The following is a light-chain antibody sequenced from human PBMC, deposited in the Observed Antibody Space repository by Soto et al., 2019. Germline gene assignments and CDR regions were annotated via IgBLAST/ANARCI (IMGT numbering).Light chain of an antibody. CDR3: MQALQTTPT. J-gene: IGKJ5*01. V-gene: IGKV2-28*01. CDR1: QILLHSNGYNY. Sequence: DLVMTQSPLSLPVTPGVPSSISCRSSQILLHSNGYNYLDWYLQKQGQSPQXLIYLGSNRSSGVPDRFSGSGSGTDCTMKISRVEEEDVGVYYGMQALQTTPTFGQGTRLEIK. CDR2: LGS.